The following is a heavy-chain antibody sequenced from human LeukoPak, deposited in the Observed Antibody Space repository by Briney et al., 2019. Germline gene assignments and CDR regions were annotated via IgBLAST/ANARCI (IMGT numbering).Heavy chain of an antibody. D-gene: IGHD6-13*01. J-gene: IGHJ4*02. CDR2: IKPDGSEK. V-gene: IGHV3-7*04. CDR1: GFPFTRYW. Sequence: GGSLRLSCAASGFPFTRYWMSWVRQAPGKGLEWVANIKPDGSEKYYVDSVKGRFTISRDNAKNSLYLQMNGLRAEDTAVYYCARLAAGSDYFDSWGQGTLVTVSS. CDR3: ARLAAGSDYFDS.